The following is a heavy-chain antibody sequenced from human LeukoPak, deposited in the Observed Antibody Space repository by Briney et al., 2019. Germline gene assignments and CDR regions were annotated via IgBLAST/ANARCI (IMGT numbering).Heavy chain of an antibody. CDR2: IRYDGSNK. D-gene: IGHD2-2*02. CDR3: AKANIVVVPAAIRIDY. J-gene: IGHJ4*02. CDR1: GFTFSSYG. Sequence: RGSLRLSCAASGFTFSSYGMHWVRQAPGKGLEWVAFIRYDGSNKYYADSVKGRFTISRDNSKNTLYLQMNSLRAEDTAVYYCAKANIVVVPAAIRIDYWGQGTLVTVSS. V-gene: IGHV3-30*02.